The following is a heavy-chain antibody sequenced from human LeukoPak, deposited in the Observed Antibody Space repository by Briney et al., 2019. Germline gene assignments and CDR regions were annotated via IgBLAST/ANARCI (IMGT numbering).Heavy chain of an antibody. D-gene: IGHD6-19*01. V-gene: IGHV3-30*04. CDR3: ARAQGQWLVWAFDI. CDR1: GFTFSSYA. Sequence: GRSLRLSCAASGFTFSSYAMHWVRQAPGKGLEWVAVISYDGSNKYYADSVKGRFTISRDNSKNTLYLQMNSLRAEDTAVYYCARAQGQWLVWAFDIWGQGTMVTVSS. J-gene: IGHJ3*02. CDR2: ISYDGSNK.